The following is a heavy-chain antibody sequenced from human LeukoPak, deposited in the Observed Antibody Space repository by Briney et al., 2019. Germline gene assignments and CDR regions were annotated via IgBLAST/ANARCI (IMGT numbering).Heavy chain of an antibody. CDR2: IYTSGST. CDR1: GGSISSGSYY. V-gene: IGHV4-61*02. Sequence: SETLSLTCTVSGGSISSGSYYWSWIRQPAGKGLEWIGRIYTSGSTNYNPSLKSRVTISVDTSKNQFSLKLSSVTAADTAVYYCARGYCSGRSCYPIDYWGQGTLVTVSS. D-gene: IGHD2-15*01. J-gene: IGHJ4*02. CDR3: ARGYCSGRSCYPIDY.